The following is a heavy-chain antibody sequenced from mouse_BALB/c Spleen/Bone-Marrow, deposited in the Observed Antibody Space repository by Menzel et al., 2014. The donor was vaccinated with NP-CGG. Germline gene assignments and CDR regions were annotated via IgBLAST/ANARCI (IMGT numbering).Heavy chain of an antibody. CDR2: IYYSGTI. D-gene: IGHD2-1*01. CDR3: ARCYGNYFDY. Sequence: EVHLVESGPGLVKPSQTVPLACTVTGISITTGNYRWSWIRHFPGNKLVWIGYIYYSGTIIYNPSLTSRTTITRDTSKNQFFREMNSVTAKDAATCYCARCYGNYFDYWGQGTTLTVSS. J-gene: IGHJ2*01. V-gene: IGHV3-5*02. CDR1: GISITTGNYR.